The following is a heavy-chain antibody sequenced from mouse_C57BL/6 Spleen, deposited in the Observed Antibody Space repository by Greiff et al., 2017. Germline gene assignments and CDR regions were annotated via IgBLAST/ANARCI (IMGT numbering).Heavy chain of an antibody. D-gene: IGHD1-1*01. CDR2: IDPNSGGT. V-gene: IGHV1-72*01. CDR3: ARAPITTVVPPDY. Sequence: VQLQQPGAELVKPGASVKLSCKASGYTFTSYWMHWVQQRPGRGLEWIGRIDPNSGGTKYNEKFKSKATLTVDKPSSTAYMQLSSLTSEQSAVYYCARAPITTVVPPDYWGQGTTLTVSS. CDR1: GYTFTSYW. J-gene: IGHJ2*01.